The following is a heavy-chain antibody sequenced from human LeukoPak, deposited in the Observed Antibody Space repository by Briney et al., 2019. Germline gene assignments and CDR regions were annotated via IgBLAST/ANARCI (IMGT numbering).Heavy chain of an antibody. J-gene: IGHJ5*02. CDR2: ISSSSTYI. V-gene: IGHV3-21*01. CDR1: GFTFSSYS. CDR3: ARSPNCGGDCS. D-gene: IGHD2-21*02. Sequence: GGSLRLSCAASGFTFSSYSMNWVRQAPGKGLEWVSSISSSSTYIYYADSVKGRFTISRDNAKNSLYLQMNSLRAEDTAVYYCARSPNCGGDCSWGQGTLVTVSS.